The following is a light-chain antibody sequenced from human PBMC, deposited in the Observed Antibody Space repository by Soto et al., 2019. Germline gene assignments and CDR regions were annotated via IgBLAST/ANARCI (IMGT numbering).Light chain of an antibody. CDR3: QEYNNWPALT. CDR2: GAS. J-gene: IGKJ4*01. V-gene: IGKV3-15*01. Sequence: EIVMTQSPATLSVSPGERATLSCRANQSVSSNLAWYQQKPGQAPRLLISGASNRATGIPDRFSGSGSGTEFTLTISRLQSEDFAVYYCQEYNNWPALTVGGGTKVDIK. CDR1: QSVSSN.